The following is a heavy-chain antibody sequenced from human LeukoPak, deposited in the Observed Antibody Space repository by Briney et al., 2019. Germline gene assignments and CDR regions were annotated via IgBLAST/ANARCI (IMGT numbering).Heavy chain of an antibody. V-gene: IGHV3-53*01. CDR2: IYSGGST. D-gene: IGHD1-26*01. CDR1: GFRFSSSS. Sequence: GGSLRLSCAASGFRFSSSSMSWVRQAPGKGLEWVSVIYSGGSTYYADSVKGRFTISRDNSKNTLYLQMNSLRAEDTAVYYCARERSGSYYDYWGQGTLVTVSS. J-gene: IGHJ4*02. CDR3: ARERSGSYYDY.